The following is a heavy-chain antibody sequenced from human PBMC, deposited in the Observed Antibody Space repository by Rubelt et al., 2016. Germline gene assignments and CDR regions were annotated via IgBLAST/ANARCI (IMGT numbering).Heavy chain of an antibody. J-gene: IGHJ4*02. Sequence: QVQLQESGPGLVKPSGTLSLTCAVSGGSIASSNWWSWFRQPPGKGLEWIGEIYHSGITNYNTSLKSRVTLSVDKSKNQFSLTLNSGTAADTAVYYCASLLDSSSWALSDYWGQGILVTVSS. D-gene: IGHD6-13*01. CDR1: GGSIASSNW. CDR2: IYHSGIT. V-gene: IGHV4-4*02. CDR3: ASLLDSSSWALSDY.